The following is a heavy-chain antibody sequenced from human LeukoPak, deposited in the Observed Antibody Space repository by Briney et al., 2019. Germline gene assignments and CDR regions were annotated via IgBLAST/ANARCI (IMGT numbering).Heavy chain of an antibody. V-gene: IGHV3-30-3*01. Sequence: PGRSLRLSCAASGFTFSSYALHRVRQAPGKGLEWVAVLSYDGSNKYYADSVKGRFTISRDNSKNTLYLQMNSLRAEDTAVYCCARAIYDFWTGYPRDAFDIWGQGTMVTVSS. CDR3: ARAIYDFWTGYPRDAFDI. D-gene: IGHD3-3*01. CDR2: LSYDGSNK. J-gene: IGHJ3*02. CDR1: GFTFSSYA.